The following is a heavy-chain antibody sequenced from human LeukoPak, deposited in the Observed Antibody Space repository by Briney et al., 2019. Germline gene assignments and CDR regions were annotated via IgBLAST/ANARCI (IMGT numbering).Heavy chain of an antibody. CDR3: AKDKFRNSRDGLDY. D-gene: IGHD5-24*01. Sequence: GGPLRLSCVASGFTFANYAMSWVRQAPGKGLEWVSGFSDGGFTTYYAVSVKGRFTISRDNSKNTLYLEMNSLRAEDTAIYFCAKDKFRNSRDGLDYWGQGTLVTVPS. V-gene: IGHV3-23*01. CDR2: FSDGGFTT. J-gene: IGHJ4*02. CDR1: GFTFANYA.